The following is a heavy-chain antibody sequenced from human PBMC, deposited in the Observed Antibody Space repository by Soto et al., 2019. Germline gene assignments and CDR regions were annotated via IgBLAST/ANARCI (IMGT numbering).Heavy chain of an antibody. CDR3: AKVKGGSGARGDPLDL. V-gene: IGHV3-74*03. Sequence: EVQLVESGGGPAQAGGSPRLSCAASGLTLSNYWMQWVRQGPGKGLVWVAHINSDGITTKYAESVKGRFTISRDDAKNMLYLQMNSLRHDDTAVYYCAKVKGGSGARGDPLDLWGQGILVTVSS. J-gene: IGHJ5*02. CDR2: INSDGITT. D-gene: IGHD2-15*01. CDR1: GLTLSNYW.